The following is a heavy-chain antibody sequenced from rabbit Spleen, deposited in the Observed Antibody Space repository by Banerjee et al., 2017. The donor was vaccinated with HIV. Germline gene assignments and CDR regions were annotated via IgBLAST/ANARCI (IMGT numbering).Heavy chain of an antibody. D-gene: IGHD8-1*01. CDR3: ARDTGSSFSSYGMDL. V-gene: IGHV1S45*01. CDR2: IETGSVGVT. CDR1: GFSFSGSYW. J-gene: IGHJ6*01. Sequence: QEQLVESGGGLVQPEGSLTLTCTASGFSFSGSYWICWVRQAPGKGLEWIACIETGSVGVTYYATWAKGRFTISKTSSTTVTLQMTSLTAADTATYFCARDTGSSFSSYGMDLWGPGTLVTVS.